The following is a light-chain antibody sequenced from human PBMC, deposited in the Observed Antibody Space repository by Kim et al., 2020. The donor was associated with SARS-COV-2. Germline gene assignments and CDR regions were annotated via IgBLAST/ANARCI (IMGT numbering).Light chain of an antibody. CDR2: DAS. J-gene: IGKJ4*01. Sequence: DIQMTQSPSSLSASVGDRVTITCQASQDISNYLNWYQQKPGKAPKLLIYDASNLETGVPSRFSGSGSGTDFTFTISSLQPEDIATYDCQQYDKLPRTFGGGTTVDIK. CDR1: QDISNY. V-gene: IGKV1-33*01. CDR3: QQYDKLPRT.